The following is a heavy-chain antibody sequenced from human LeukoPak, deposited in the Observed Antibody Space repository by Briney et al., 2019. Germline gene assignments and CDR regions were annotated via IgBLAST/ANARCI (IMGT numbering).Heavy chain of an antibody. J-gene: IGHJ6*02. D-gene: IGHD2-2*01. CDR1: GFNFDEYA. V-gene: IGHV3-33*07. CDR3: ARDREVVPAAMVYYYYGMDV. Sequence: GGSLRLSCVASGFNFDEYAMNWVRQAPGKGLEWVAVIWYDGSNKYYADSVKGRFTISRDNSKNTLYLQMNSLRAEDTAVYYCARDREVVPAAMVYYYYGMDVWGQGTTVTVSS. CDR2: IWYDGSNK.